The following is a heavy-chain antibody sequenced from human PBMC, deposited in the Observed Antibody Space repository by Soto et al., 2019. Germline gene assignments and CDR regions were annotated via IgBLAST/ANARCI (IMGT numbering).Heavy chain of an antibody. V-gene: IGHV3-23*01. CDR3: AKDLVSIFGVAPDY. CDR2: ISGSGGST. CDR1: GFTFSSYA. D-gene: IGHD3-3*01. J-gene: IGHJ4*02. Sequence: EVQLLESGGGLVQPGGSQRLSCAASGFTFSSYAMSWVRQAPGKGLEWVSAISGSGGSTDYADSVKGRFTISRDNSKNTLYLQMNSLRAEDTALYYCAKDLVSIFGVAPDYWGQGTLVTVSS.